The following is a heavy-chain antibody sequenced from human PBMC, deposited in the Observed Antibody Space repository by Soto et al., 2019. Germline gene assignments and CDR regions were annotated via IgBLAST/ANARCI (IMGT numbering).Heavy chain of an antibody. CDR1: GGTFSSYT. Sequence: ASVKVSCKASGGTFSSYTISWVRQAPGQGLEWMGRIIPILGIANYAQKFQGRVTITADKSTSTAYMELSSLRSEDTAVYYCASPQQQLVKGDAFDIWGQGTMVTVSS. D-gene: IGHD6-13*01. V-gene: IGHV1-69*02. J-gene: IGHJ3*02. CDR2: IIPILGIA. CDR3: ASPQQQLVKGDAFDI.